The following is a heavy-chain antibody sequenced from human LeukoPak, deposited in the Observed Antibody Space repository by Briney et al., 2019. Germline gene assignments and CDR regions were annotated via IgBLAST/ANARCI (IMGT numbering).Heavy chain of an antibody. J-gene: IGHJ6*03. CDR2: ISSSSSYI. CDR1: GFTFSSYS. CDR3: AIIDSSSSGYYYYYYMDV. Sequence: GGSLRLSCAASGFTFSSYSMNWVRQAPGKGLEWVSSISSSSSYIYYADSVKGRFTISRDNAKNSLYLQMNSLRADDTAVYYCAIIDSSSSGYYYYYYMDVWGKGTPVTVSS. V-gene: IGHV3-21*04. D-gene: IGHD6-6*01.